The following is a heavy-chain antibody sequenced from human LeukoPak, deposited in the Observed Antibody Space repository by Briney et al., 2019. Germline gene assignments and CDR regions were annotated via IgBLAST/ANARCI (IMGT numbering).Heavy chain of an antibody. CDR3: ARGGHCSSTSCYRSEFDP. Sequence: GASVKVSCKASGYTFTSYDINWVRQAPGQGLEWMGWMNPNSGNTGYAQKFQGRVTITRNTSISTAYMELSSLRSEDTAVYYCARGGHCSSTSCYRSEFDPWGQGTLVTVSS. CDR1: GYTFTSYD. J-gene: IGHJ5*02. V-gene: IGHV1-8*03. CDR2: MNPNSGNT. D-gene: IGHD2-2*01.